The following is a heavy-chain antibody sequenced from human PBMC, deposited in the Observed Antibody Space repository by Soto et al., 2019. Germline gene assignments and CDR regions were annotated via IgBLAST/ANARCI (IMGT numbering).Heavy chain of an antibody. CDR3: ARVYDFWSGSLPEYEDGLDY. Sequence: PGGSLRLSCAASGLTFRTYWVIWVRQAPGKGLVWVSSISSSSSYIYYADSVKGRFTISRDNAKNSLYLQMNSLRAEDTAVYYCARVYDFWSGSLPEYEDGLDYWGQGTLVTVSS. D-gene: IGHD3-3*01. CDR2: ISSSSSYI. CDR1: GLTFRTYW. J-gene: IGHJ4*02. V-gene: IGHV3-21*01.